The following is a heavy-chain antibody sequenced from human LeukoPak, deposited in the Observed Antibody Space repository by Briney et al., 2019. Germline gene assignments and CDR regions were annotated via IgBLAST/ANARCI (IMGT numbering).Heavy chain of an antibody. V-gene: IGHV4-59*08. CDR3: ARHTNVAATVDWFDP. D-gene: IGHD6-13*01. J-gene: IGHJ5*02. Sequence: PSETLSLTCTVSGGSIGTYWSWIRQPPGKGLECIGYIHYSGSTNYNPSLKSRVTMSVDTSKNQLSLKLSSVTAADTAVYYCARHTNVAATVDWFDPWGQGTLVTVSA. CDR1: GGSIGTY. CDR2: IHYSGST.